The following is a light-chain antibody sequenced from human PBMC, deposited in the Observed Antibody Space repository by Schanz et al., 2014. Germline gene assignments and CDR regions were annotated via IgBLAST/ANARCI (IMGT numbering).Light chain of an antibody. J-gene: IGLJ3*02. CDR1: SSDVGGYNY. CDR2: DVT. Sequence: QSALTQPPSASGSPGQSVTISCTGISSDVGGYNYVSWYQQHPGKAPKLIISDVTRRPSGVPDRFSGSILGNKAALTITGAQADDESDYYCVLYMGGGTWLFGGGTKLTVL. V-gene: IGLV2-8*01. CDR3: VLYMGGGTWL.